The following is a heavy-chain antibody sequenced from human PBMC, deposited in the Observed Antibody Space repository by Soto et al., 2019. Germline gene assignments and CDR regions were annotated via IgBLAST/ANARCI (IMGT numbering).Heavy chain of an antibody. Sequence: GGSLRVSCAASGFTVSSNYMSWVRQAPGKGLEWVSVIYSGGSTYYADSVKGRFTISRDNSKNTLYLQMNSLRAEDTAVYYCARDARIWFGEFGYFDYWGQGTLVTVSS. CDR3: ARDARIWFGEFGYFDY. CDR1: GFTVSSNY. D-gene: IGHD3-10*01. J-gene: IGHJ4*02. V-gene: IGHV3-66*01. CDR2: IYSGGST.